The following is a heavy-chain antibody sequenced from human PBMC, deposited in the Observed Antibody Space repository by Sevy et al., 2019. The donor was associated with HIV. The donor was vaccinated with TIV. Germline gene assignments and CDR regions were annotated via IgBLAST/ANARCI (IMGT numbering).Heavy chain of an antibody. Sequence: GGSLRLSCAASGFTFSSYSMNWVRQAPGKGLEWVGRIKSKTDGGTTDYAAPVKGRFTISRDDSKNTLYLQMNSLKTEDTAVYYCTTTYYYGSGSYYDFDYWGQGTLVTVSS. J-gene: IGHJ4*02. CDR2: IKSKTDGGTT. V-gene: IGHV3-15*01. D-gene: IGHD3-10*01. CDR1: GFTFSSYS. CDR3: TTTYYYGSGSYYDFDY.